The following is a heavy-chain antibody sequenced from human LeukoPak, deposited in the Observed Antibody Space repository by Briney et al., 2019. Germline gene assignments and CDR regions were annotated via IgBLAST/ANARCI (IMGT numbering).Heavy chain of an antibody. CDR1: GFTFSSYW. CDR3: ARGLPTVVFDY. D-gene: IGHD1-26*01. Sequence: AGGSLRLSCAASGFTFSSYWMNWARQPPGGGLEWIGEINHSGSTNYNPSLKSRVTISVDTSKYQFSLKLNSVTAADTAVYYCARGLPTVVFDYWGQGTLVTVSS. J-gene: IGHJ4*02. V-gene: IGHV4-34*01. CDR2: INHSGST.